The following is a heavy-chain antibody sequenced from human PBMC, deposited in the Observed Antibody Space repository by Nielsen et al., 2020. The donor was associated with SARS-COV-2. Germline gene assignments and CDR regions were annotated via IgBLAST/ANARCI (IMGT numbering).Heavy chain of an antibody. J-gene: IGHJ3*02. CDR3: ARDYVDIVATIFASGRDAFDI. Sequence: ASVKVSCKASGYTFTSYAMHWVRQAPGQRLEWMGWINAGNGNTKYSQKFQGRVTITRDTSASTAYMELSSLRSEDTAVYYCARDYVDIVATIFASGRDAFDIWGQGTMVTVSS. CDR1: GYTFTSYA. CDR2: INAGNGNT. D-gene: IGHD5-12*01. V-gene: IGHV1-3*01.